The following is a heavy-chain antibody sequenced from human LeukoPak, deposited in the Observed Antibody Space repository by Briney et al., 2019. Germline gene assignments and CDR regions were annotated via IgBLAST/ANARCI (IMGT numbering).Heavy chain of an antibody. Sequence: GGSLRLSCAASGFTFSTYAMHWVRQAPGKGLEWAAFIRYDGGNKYYADSVKGRFTISRDNSKNTLYLQMNSLRPEDTAVYYCAKDGPRRDGYNDHWGQGTLVTVSS. CDR2: IRYDGGNK. CDR3: AKDGPRRDGYNDH. CDR1: GFTFSTYA. J-gene: IGHJ4*02. V-gene: IGHV3-30*02. D-gene: IGHD5-24*01.